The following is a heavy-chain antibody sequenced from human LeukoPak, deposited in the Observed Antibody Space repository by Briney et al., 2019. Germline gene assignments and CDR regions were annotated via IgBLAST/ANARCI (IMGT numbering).Heavy chain of an antibody. CDR1: GYTFTGYY. CDR3: ARAKGSLDYFDY. V-gene: IGHV1-2*02. CDR2: INPNSGGT. J-gene: IGHJ4*02. Sequence: ASVKVSCKASGYTFTGYYMHWVRQAPGQGLEWMGWINPNSGGTNYAQKFQGRVTMTRDTSISTAYMEPSRLRSDDTAVYYCARAKGSLDYFDYWGQGTLVTVSS.